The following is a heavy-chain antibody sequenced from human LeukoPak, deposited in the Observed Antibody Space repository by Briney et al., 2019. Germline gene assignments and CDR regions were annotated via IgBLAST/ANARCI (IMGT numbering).Heavy chain of an antibody. Sequence: SETLSLTCTVSGGSISSSSYYWGWIRQPPGKGLEWIGSIYYSGSTYYNPSLKSRVTISVDTSKNQFSLKLSSVTAADTAVYYCARGRGISSNNWFDPWGQGTLVTVSS. CDR3: ARGRGISSNNWFDP. V-gene: IGHV4-39*01. CDR1: GGSISSSSYY. J-gene: IGHJ5*02. D-gene: IGHD3-3*02. CDR2: IYYSGST.